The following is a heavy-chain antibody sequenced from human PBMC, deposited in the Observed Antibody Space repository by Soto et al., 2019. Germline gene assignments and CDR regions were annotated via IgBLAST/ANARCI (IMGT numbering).Heavy chain of an antibody. J-gene: IGHJ4*02. CDR2: VYRTGST. V-gene: IGHV4-4*02. CDR1: GDYISTSNC. D-gene: IGHD6-13*01. CDR3: ARARATIAAAAIFDC. Sequence: PSETLSLTCAVSGDYISTSNCWSWVRQPPGKGLEWIGEVYRTGSTNYNPSLESRLTISVDKSKNQFSLKLTSVTAADTAVYYCARARATIAAAAIFDCWGQGTLVTVSS.